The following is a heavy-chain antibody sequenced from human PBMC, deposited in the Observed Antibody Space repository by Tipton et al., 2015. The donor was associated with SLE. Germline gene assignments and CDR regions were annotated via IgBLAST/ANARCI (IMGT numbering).Heavy chain of an antibody. Sequence: TLSLTCAVYGGSFSGYYWSWIRQPPGKGLEWIGEINHSGSTNYNPSLKSRVTISVDTSKNQFSLKLSSVTAADTAVYYCAREDCSSTSCHGGDFDYWGQGTLVTVSS. V-gene: IGHV4-34*01. CDR2: INHSGST. CDR3: AREDCSSTSCHGGDFDY. D-gene: IGHD2-2*01. J-gene: IGHJ4*02. CDR1: GGSFSGYY.